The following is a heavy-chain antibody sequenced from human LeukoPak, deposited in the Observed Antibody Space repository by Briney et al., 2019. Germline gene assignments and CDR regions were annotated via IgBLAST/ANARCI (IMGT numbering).Heavy chain of an antibody. J-gene: IGHJ3*02. CDR3: AREPKAYYDSSGANAFDI. CDR2: IYSGGST. CDR1: GFTVSSNY. V-gene: IGHV3-53*01. Sequence: GGSLRLSCAASGFTVSSNYMSWVRQAPGKGLEWVSVIYSGGSTYYAGSVKGRFTISRDNSKNTLYLQMNSLRAEDTAVYYCAREPKAYYDSSGANAFDIWGQGTMVTVSS. D-gene: IGHD3-22*01.